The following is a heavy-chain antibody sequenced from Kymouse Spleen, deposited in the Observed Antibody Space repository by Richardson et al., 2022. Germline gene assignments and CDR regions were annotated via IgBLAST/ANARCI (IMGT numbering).Heavy chain of an antibody. CDR3: AKAPITMVRGVIDYYGMDV. V-gene: IGHV3-9*01. D-gene: IGHD3-10*01. CDR2: ISWNSGSI. J-gene: IGHJ6*02. CDR1: GFTFDDYA. Sequence: EVQLVESGGGLVQPGRSLRLSCAASGFTFDDYAMHWVRQAPGKGLEWVSGISWNSGSIGYADSVKGRFTISRDNAKNSLYLQMNSLRAEDTALYYCAKAPITMVRGVIDYYGMDVWGQGTTVTVSS.